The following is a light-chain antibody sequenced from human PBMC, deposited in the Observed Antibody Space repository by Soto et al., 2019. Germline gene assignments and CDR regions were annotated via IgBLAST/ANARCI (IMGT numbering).Light chain of an antibody. CDR3: QQYNNGPTYT. J-gene: IGKJ2*01. CDR1: QSISSS. V-gene: IGKV3-15*01. Sequence: EIVMTQSPATLAVSPGERATLSCRASQSISSSLAWYQQKPGQAPRLLIYGASTRATGIPARFSGSGSGTEFTLTISSLQSEDLAVYYCQQYNNGPTYTFGQGTRLEI. CDR2: GAS.